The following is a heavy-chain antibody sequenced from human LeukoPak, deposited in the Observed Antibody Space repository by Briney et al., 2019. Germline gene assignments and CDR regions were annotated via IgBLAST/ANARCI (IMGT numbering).Heavy chain of an antibody. Sequence: GGSLRLSCVASGFTFGSYSMNWVRQAPGKGLEWVSFISASSSTIYYADSVKGRFTISRDNAKNTLYLQMNSLRAEDTAVYYCARGLVPGFLDYWGQGTPVTVSS. CDR1: GFTFGSYS. V-gene: IGHV3-48*04. D-gene: IGHD4-11*01. CDR3: ARGLVPGFLDY. CDR2: ISASSSTI. J-gene: IGHJ4*02.